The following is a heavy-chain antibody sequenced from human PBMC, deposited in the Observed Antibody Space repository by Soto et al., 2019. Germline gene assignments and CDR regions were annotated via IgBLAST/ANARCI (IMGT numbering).Heavy chain of an antibody. J-gene: IGHJ4*02. CDR3: ATSDKARFH. V-gene: IGHV4-4*02. Sequence: QVQLQESGPGLVKPSGTLSLTCAVSGVSISSHDWWTWVRQPPGKGLEWIGESHQSGNTNYNSSLESRVTISVDNSKNQFTLRLSSVTVAATAVYYCATSDKARFHWGQGTLVTVSS. CDR1: GVSISSHDW. CDR2: SHQSGNT. D-gene: IGHD1-26*01.